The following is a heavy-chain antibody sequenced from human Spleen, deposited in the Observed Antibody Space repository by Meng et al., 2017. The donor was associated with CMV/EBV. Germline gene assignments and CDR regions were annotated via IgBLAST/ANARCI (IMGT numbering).Heavy chain of an antibody. V-gene: IGHV3-30-3*01. D-gene: IGHD3-22*01. J-gene: IGHJ4*02. CDR1: GFTFSDHW. CDR2: ISYDATHK. Sequence: GRSLRLSCAASGFTFSDHWMAWVRQAPGKGLEWVAFISYDATHKYYADSVRGRFTISRDNSKNTLYLQMNSLRPEDTAVYYCARIKPNYYDPIGFDYLGQGTLVTVSS. CDR3: ARIKPNYYDPIGFDY.